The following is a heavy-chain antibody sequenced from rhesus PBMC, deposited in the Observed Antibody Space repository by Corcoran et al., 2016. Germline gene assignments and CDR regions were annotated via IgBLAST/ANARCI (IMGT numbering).Heavy chain of an antibody. V-gene: IGHV4-160*01. J-gene: IGHJ2*01. CDR1: GGSISSNY. Sequence: QVQLQESCPGLVKPSETLSLTCAVSGGSISSNYWSWIRQAQGKGLKWIGRIEGRGRSTAYNPSHKSRVTMSKDTSKNQFSLKLSAVTAADTAVYYCARGEYWYFDIWGPGTPITISS. CDR2: IEGRGRST. CDR3: ARGEYWYFDI.